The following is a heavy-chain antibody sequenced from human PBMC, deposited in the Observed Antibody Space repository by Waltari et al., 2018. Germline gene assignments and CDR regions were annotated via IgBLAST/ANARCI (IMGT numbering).Heavy chain of an antibody. D-gene: IGHD6-19*01. V-gene: IGHV3-30*03. Sequence: QLVGSGGGVVQPGGSLRLSCAASGFTFRNYGMHWVRQSPGKGLEWVAVILSDGSNEYYADSVKGRFTISRDNSKNTLYLQRNSLRVQDTAVYYCARGSYSSGCDFWGQGTQVTVSS. CDR2: ILSDGSNE. J-gene: IGHJ4*02. CDR1: GFTFRNYG. CDR3: ARGSYSSGCDF.